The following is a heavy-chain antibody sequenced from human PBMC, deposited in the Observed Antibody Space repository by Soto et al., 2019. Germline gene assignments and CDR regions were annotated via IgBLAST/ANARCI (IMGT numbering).Heavy chain of an antibody. CDR1: GLSFGDDA. CDR3: ARDVGTQMDFWSTSGMDV. Sequence: VHLVESGGGVVQPGRSLRLSCAASGLSFGDDAMHWVRQAPGKGLEGGGVITYDGSSKYYADSVRGRFTISRDNSKSTLYLQMDSLITKDTAVYYCARDVGTQMDFWSTSGMDVWGQGTTVTVSS. J-gene: IGHJ6*02. D-gene: IGHD3-3*01. CDR2: ITYDGSSK. V-gene: IGHV3-30-3*01.